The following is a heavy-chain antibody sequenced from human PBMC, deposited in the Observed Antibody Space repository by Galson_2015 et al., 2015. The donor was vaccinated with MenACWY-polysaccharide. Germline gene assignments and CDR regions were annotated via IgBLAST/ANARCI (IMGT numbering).Heavy chain of an antibody. CDR3: ASLLGEAPAETGAFDI. D-gene: IGHD3-16*01. V-gene: IGHV1-69*02. J-gene: IGHJ3*02. Sequence: VKVSCKASGGTFTTSSFNWVRQAPGQGLEWMGRIIPGLDKPNYAQKFQDRVTITADSSTGTAYMDLSSLRSEDTALYYCASLLGEAPAETGAFDIWGQGTVVTVSS. CDR2: IIPGLDKP. CDR1: GGTFTTSS.